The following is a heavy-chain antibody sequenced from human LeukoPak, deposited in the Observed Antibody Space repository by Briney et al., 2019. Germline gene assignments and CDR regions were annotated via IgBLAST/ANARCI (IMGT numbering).Heavy chain of an antibody. CDR3: ARGGSGWWTTDAFDI. V-gene: IGHV1-8*03. J-gene: IGHJ3*02. D-gene: IGHD6-19*01. CDR2: MNPNSGNT. Sequence: ASVKVSCKASGYTFTSYDINWVRPATGQGLEWVGCMNPNSGNTGYAQKCQGRVTITRNTSISTAYMELSSLRSEDTAVYYCARGGSGWWTTDAFDIWGQGTMVTVSS. CDR1: GYTFTSYD.